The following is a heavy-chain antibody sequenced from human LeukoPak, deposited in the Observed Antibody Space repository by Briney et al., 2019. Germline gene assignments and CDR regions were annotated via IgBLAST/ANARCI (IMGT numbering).Heavy chain of an antibody. Sequence: PSETLSLTCTVSGGSISSGDYYWSWIRQPPGKGLEWIGYIYYSGSTYYNPSLKTRVTISVDTSKNQFSLKLSSATAADTAVYYCARVSLEGVITQEMATISHFDYWGQGTLVTVSS. CDR3: ARVSLEGVITQEMATISHFDY. J-gene: IGHJ4*02. D-gene: IGHD5-24*01. CDR1: GGSISSGDYY. V-gene: IGHV4-30-4*01. CDR2: IYYSGST.